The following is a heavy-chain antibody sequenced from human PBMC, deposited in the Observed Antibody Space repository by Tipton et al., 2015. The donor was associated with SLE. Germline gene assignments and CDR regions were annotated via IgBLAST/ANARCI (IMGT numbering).Heavy chain of an antibody. CDR3: AREGSYGPPDY. CDR2: INHSGST. D-gene: IGHD5-18*01. CDR1: GGSISSSSYY. Sequence: TLSFTCTVSGGSISSSSYYWSWIRQPPGKGLEWIGEINHSGSTNYNPSLKSRVTISVDTSKNQFSLKLSSVTAADTAVYYCAREGSYGPPDYWGQGTLVTVSS. V-gene: IGHV4-39*07. J-gene: IGHJ4*02.